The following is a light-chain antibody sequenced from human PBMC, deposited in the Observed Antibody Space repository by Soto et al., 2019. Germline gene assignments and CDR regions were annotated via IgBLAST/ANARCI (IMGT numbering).Light chain of an antibody. CDR2: LNSDGSH. V-gene: IGLV4-69*01. CDR1: GGHSSYA. Sequence: QLVLTQSPSASASLGASVKLTCTLSGGHSSYAIAWHQQQPEKGPRYLMKLNSDGSHSKGDGIPDRFSGSSSEAERYLTISSLQSEDEADYYCQTWGTGGVVFGGGTKLTVL. J-gene: IGLJ2*01. CDR3: QTWGTGGVV.